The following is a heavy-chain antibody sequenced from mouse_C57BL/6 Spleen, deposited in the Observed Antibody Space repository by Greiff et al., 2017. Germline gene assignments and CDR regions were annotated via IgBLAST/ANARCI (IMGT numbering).Heavy chain of an antibody. Sequence: QVQLQQPGAELVRPGTSVKLSCKASGYTFTSYWMHWVKQRPGQGLEWIGVIDPSDSYTNYNQKFKGKATLTVDTSSSTAYMQLSSLTSEDSAVYYCARRGYDYEYGYFDVWGTGTTVTVSS. V-gene: IGHV1-59*01. CDR1: GYTFTSYW. CDR2: IDPSDSYT. D-gene: IGHD2-4*01. CDR3: ARRGYDYEYGYFDV. J-gene: IGHJ1*03.